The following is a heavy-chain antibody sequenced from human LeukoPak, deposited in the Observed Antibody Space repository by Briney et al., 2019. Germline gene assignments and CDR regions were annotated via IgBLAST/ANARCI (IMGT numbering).Heavy chain of an antibody. CDR2: IYPGDSDT. J-gene: IGHJ5*02. V-gene: IGHV5-51*01. CDR1: GYSFTSYW. CDR3: ARRIGWVRGPNWFDP. Sequence: GESLKISCKGSGYSFTSYWIGWVRQMPGKGLEWMGIIYPGDSDTRYSPSFQGQVTISADKSISTAYLQWSGLKASDTAMYYCARRIGWVRGPNWFDPWGQGTLVTVSS. D-gene: IGHD3-10*01.